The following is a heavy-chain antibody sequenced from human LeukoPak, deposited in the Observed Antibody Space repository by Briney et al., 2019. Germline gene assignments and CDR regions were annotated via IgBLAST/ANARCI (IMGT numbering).Heavy chain of an antibody. J-gene: IGHJ4*02. Sequence: GASVKVSCKASGYTFTDYYIHWVRQAPGQGLEWMGWIKPNSGGTNYAQKFQGRVTMTRDTSISTAYMELSRLRSDDTAVYYCASEWLYGDYGTFNYWGQGTLVTVSS. V-gene: IGHV1-2*02. CDR3: ASEWLYGDYGTFNY. CDR2: IKPNSGGT. CDR1: GYTFTDYY. D-gene: IGHD4-17*01.